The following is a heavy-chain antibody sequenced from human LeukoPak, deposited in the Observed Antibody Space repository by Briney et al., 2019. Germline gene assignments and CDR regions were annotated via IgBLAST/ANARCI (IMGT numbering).Heavy chain of an antibody. CDR3: AKSIVVVPAAFGYFQH. V-gene: IGHV3-30-3*01. D-gene: IGHD2-2*01. CDR2: ISYDGSNK. J-gene: IGHJ1*01. CDR1: GFTFSSYA. Sequence: GGSLRLSCAASGFTFSSYAMHWVRQAPGKGLEWVAVISYDGSNKYYADSVKGRFTISRDNSKNTLYLQMNSLRAEDTAVYYCAKSIVVVPAAFGYFQHWGQGTLVTVSS.